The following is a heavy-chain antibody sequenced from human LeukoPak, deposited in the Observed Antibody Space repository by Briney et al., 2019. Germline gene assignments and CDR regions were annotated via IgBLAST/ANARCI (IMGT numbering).Heavy chain of an antibody. V-gene: IGHV1-2*06. CDR2: INPNSGGT. J-gene: IGHJ5*02. D-gene: IGHD3-10*01. CDR1: GYTFTGYY. Sequence: ASVKVSCKASGYTFTGYYMHWVRQAPGQGLEWMGRINPNSGGTNYAQKLQGRVTMTTDTSTSTAYMELRSLRSDDTAVYYCAGEYYYGSGNLASWGQGTLVTVSS. CDR3: AGEYYYGSGNLAS.